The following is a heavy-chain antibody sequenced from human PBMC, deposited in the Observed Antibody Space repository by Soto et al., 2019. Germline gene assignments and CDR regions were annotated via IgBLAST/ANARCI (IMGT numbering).Heavy chain of an antibody. CDR3: ARAGCDGGSCYTLVGLRYGTDV. J-gene: IGHJ6*02. CDR1: GFTFSSYA. Sequence: QVQLVESGGGVVQPGRSLRLSCAASGFTFSSYAMYWVRQAPGKGLEWVAVISYDGNNKYYADSVKGRFTISRDNSKNTLYLQMNSLRAEDTAVYYCARAGCDGGSCYTLVGLRYGTDVWGQGTTVTVSS. D-gene: IGHD2-15*01. CDR2: ISYDGNNK. V-gene: IGHV3-30-3*01.